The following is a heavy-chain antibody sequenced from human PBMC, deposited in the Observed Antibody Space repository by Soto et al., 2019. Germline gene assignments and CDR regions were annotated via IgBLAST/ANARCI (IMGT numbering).Heavy chain of an antibody. CDR3: ARGRGWRDY. V-gene: IGHV1-8*01. CDR2: INPNNGHT. J-gene: IGHJ4*02. D-gene: IGHD6-19*01. CDR1: GSTFSSFD. Sequence: ASFKVCCKASGSTFSSFDIHWVRQATGQGLEWMGWINPNNGHTDSAQKFQGRITMTMDPSISTVYMELSGLTSEDTAMYYCARGRGWRDYWGQGTLVTVSS.